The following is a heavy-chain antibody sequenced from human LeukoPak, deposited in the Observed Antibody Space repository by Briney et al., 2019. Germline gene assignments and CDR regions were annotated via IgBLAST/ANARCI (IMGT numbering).Heavy chain of an antibody. CDR2: INHSGST. D-gene: IGHD2-15*01. CDR3: ARHLGCSGGSCYPNNWFDP. J-gene: IGHJ5*02. V-gene: IGHV4-34*01. Sequence: SETLSLTCAVYGGSFSGYYWSWIRQPPGKGLAWIGEINHSGSTNYNPSLKSRVTISVDTSKNQFSLKLSSVTAANTAVYYCARHLGCSGGSCYPNNWFDPWGQGTLVTVSS. CDR1: GGSFSGYY.